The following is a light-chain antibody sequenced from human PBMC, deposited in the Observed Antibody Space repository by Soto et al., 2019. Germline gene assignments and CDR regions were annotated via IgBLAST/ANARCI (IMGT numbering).Light chain of an antibody. CDR2: EVN. CDR1: SSDVGGYNY. CDR3: SSYAGSSNV. V-gene: IGLV2-8*01. J-gene: IGLJ1*01. Sequence: QAARTAPPSATGSTGESVGISYTGTSSDVGGYNYVSWYQQHPGKAPKLMIYEVNKRPSGVPDRFSGSKSGNTASLTVSGLQAEDEADYYCSSYAGSSNVFGTGTKVTVL.